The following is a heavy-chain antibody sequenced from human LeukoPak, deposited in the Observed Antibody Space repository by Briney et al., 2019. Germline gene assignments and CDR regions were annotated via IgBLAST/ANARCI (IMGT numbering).Heavy chain of an antibody. CDR3: AREWGAAAGNWFDP. CDR1: GFSISSYY. D-gene: IGHD6-13*01. J-gene: IGHJ5*02. CDR2: IHYSGST. Sequence: KSSETLSFTCTGSGFSISSYYWSWIRQAPGKGLEWIGYIHYSGSTNYNPSLKSRVTISVDTSKNQFSLKLSSVTAADTAVYYCAREWGAAAGNWFDPWGQGTLVTVSS. V-gene: IGHV4-59*01.